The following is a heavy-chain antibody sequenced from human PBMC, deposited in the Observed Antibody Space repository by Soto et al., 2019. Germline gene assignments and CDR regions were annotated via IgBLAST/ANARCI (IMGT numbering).Heavy chain of an antibody. J-gene: IGHJ3*02. CDR2: VYHSGRT. Sequence: QVQLQESGPGLVKPSETLSLTCSVSGGSISFYNWNWIRQSPEKGLEWTGYVYHSGRTNYNPSLKSRVTISVDTSKNQFSLQLSAVTAADTAVYYCAKGDSTTHGDSFDIWGQGTMVTVSP. CDR1: GGSISFYN. CDR3: AKGDSTTHGDSFDI. V-gene: IGHV4-59*01. D-gene: IGHD6-13*01.